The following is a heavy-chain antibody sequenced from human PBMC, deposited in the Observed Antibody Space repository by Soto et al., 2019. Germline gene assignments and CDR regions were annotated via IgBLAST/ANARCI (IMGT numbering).Heavy chain of an antibody. CDR2: INSDGSNT. D-gene: IGHD5-18*01. V-gene: IGHV3-74*01. CDR3: ARELQLGY. Sequence: GGSLRLTCAASGFTIINYWMHWVRQAPGKGLVWVSRINSDGSNTNNADAVKGRFTISRGNAKNTLYLEMNNLRAEETAVYYCARELQLGYWGQGTLVTVSS. CDR1: GFTIINYW. J-gene: IGHJ4*02.